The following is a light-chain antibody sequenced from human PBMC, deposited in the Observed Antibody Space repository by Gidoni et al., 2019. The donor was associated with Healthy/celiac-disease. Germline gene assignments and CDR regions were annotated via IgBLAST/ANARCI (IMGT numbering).Light chain of an antibody. CDR2: DVS. CDR3: SSYTSSFYV. V-gene: IGLV2-14*01. CDR1: RSDVGGYNY. Sequence: QSALTQPASGAGSPGQSITISFTGTRSDVGGYNYITWYQQHPCKAPTLIIYDVSNRPSGVFNRFSGSKSGNTASLTISGLQAEDEADYYCSSYTSSFYVFGTGTKVTVL. J-gene: IGLJ1*01.